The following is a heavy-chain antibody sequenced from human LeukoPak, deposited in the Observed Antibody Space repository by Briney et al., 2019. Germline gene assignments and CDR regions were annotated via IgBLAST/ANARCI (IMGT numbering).Heavy chain of an antibody. J-gene: IGHJ4*02. CDR3: ARDRYGDSAFDY. V-gene: IGHV4-59*01. D-gene: IGHD4-17*01. CDR1: GASISTSY. Sequence: SETLSLTCTVSGASISTSYWYWIRQPPGKGLEWIGYIHYSGDINYNPSLKSRVTISAYTSKNQLSLKLSSVTAADTAVYYCARDRYGDSAFDYWGRGTLVTVSS. CDR2: IHYSGDI.